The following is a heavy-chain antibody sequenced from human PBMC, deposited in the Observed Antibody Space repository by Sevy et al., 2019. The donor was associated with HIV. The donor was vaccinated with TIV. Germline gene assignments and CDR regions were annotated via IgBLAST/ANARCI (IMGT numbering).Heavy chain of an antibody. CDR2: ITNSGATK. Sequence: GGSLRLSCAASGFSLSIYSMNWVRQAPGKGLEWLSSITNSGATKYYAESVKGRFTISRDNAKNSLYLQMDSLRDEDTAVYYCARDTTVTRIFNYWGQGTLVTVSS. V-gene: IGHV3-48*02. J-gene: IGHJ4*02. CDR3: ARDTTVTRIFNY. CDR1: GFSLSIYS. D-gene: IGHD3-3*02.